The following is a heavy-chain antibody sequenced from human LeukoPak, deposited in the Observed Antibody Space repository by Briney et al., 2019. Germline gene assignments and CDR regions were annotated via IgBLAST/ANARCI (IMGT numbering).Heavy chain of an antibody. D-gene: IGHD2-2*01. J-gene: IGHJ4*02. Sequence: PEGSLRLSCAASGFTFSSYAMSWVRQAPGKGLEWVSAISGSGGSTYYADSVKGRFTISRDNSKNTLYLQMNSLRAEDTAVYYCAKGLPDCSSTSCYWLFDYWGQGTLVTVSS. CDR3: AKGLPDCSSTSCYWLFDY. V-gene: IGHV3-23*01. CDR1: GFTFSSYA. CDR2: ISGSGGST.